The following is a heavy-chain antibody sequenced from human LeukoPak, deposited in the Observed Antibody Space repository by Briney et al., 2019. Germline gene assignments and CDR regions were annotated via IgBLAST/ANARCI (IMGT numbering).Heavy chain of an antibody. CDR3: ARALIVVVPAAFDY. J-gene: IGHJ4*02. CDR1: GFTFSSYG. D-gene: IGHD2-2*01. CDR2: IWYDGSNK. Sequence: TGGSLRLSCAASGFTFSSYGMHWVRQAPDKGLEWVAVIWYDGSNKYYADSVKGRFTISRDNSKNTLYLQMNSLRAEDTAVYYCARALIVVVPAAFDYWGQGTLVTVSS. V-gene: IGHV3-33*01.